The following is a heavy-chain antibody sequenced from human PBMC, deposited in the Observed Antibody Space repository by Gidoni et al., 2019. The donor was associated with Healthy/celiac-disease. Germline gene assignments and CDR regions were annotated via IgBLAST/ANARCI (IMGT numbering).Heavy chain of an antibody. CDR3: ARPFASIESLQGAFDI. V-gene: IGHV4-39*01. CDR1: GGSISSSSYY. Sequence: QLQLQESGPGLVKPSETLSLTCTVSGGSISSSSYYWGWIRQPPGKGLEWIGSIYYSGSTYYNPSLKSRVTISVDTSKNQFSLKLSSVTAADTAVYYCARPFASIESLQGAFDIWGQGTMVTVSS. J-gene: IGHJ3*02. D-gene: IGHD6-6*01. CDR2: IYYSGST.